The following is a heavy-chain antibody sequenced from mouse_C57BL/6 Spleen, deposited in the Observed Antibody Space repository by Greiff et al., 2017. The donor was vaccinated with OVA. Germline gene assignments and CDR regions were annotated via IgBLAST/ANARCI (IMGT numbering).Heavy chain of an antibody. J-gene: IGHJ3*01. V-gene: IGHV1-64*01. CDR3: ARIFYSNLFAY. CDR1: GYTFTSYW. Sequence: VQLQQPGAELVKPGASVKLSCKASGYTFTSYWMHWVKQRPGQGLEWIGMIHPNSGSTNYNEKFKSKDTLTVDKSSSTAYMQLSSLTSEDSAVYYCARIFYSNLFAYWGQGTLVTVSA. CDR2: IHPNSGST. D-gene: IGHD2-5*01.